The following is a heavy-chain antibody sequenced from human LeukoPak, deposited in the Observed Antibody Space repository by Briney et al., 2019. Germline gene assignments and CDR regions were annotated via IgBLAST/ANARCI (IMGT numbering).Heavy chain of an antibody. J-gene: IGHJ6*03. D-gene: IGHD2-2*01. CDR3: ARVVVPAATDYYYYYMDV. CDR2: IYTSGST. Sequence: SQTLSLTCTVSGGSISSGSYYWSWIRQPAGKGLEWIGRIYTSGSTNYNPSLKSRVTISVDTSKNQFSLKLSSVTAADTAVYYCARVVVPAATDYYYYYMDVWGKGTTVTVSS. CDR1: GGSISSGSYY. V-gene: IGHV4-61*02.